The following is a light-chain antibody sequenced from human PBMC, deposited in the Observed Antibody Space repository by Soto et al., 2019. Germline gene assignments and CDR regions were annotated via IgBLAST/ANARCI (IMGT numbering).Light chain of an antibody. J-gene: IGKJ5*01. V-gene: IGKV3-20*01. CDR3: QQYGSSPPIT. Sequence: EIVLTQSPGTLSLSPGERGTLSCRASQNLGTLYLAWFQQKSGQAPRLLIYSASRRATGTPDRFTGSGSGTDFTLTISRLEPEDFAVYYCQQYGSSPPITFGQGTRLEIK. CDR2: SAS. CDR1: QNLGTLY.